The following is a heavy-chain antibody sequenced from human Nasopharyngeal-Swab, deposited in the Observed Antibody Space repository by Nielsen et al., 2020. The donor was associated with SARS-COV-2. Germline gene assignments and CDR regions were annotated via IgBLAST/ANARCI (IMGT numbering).Heavy chain of an antibody. Sequence: ASVKVSCKASGYTFTSYAMNWVRQAPGQGLEWMGWINTNTGNPTYAQGFTGRFVFSLDTSVSTAYLQISSLKAEDTAVYYCARDIYDSSGYYSIGDYFDYWGQGTLVTVSS. V-gene: IGHV7-4-1*02. CDR3: ARDIYDSSGYYSIGDYFDY. D-gene: IGHD3-22*01. CDR2: INTNTGNP. CDR1: GYTFTSYA. J-gene: IGHJ4*02.